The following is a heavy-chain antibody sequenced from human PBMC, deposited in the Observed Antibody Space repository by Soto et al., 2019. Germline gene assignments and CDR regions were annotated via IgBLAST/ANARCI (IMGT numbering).Heavy chain of an antibody. D-gene: IGHD3-22*01. V-gene: IGHV3-11*01. Sequence: PGGSLRLSCAASGFTFSDYYMSWIRQAPGKGLEWVSYISSSGSTIYYADSVKGRFTISRDNSKNTLYLQMNSLRAEDTAVYYCAKDTYYYDSSAPDAFDIWGQGTMVTVSS. CDR3: AKDTYYYDSSAPDAFDI. J-gene: IGHJ3*02. CDR1: GFTFSDYY. CDR2: ISSSGSTI.